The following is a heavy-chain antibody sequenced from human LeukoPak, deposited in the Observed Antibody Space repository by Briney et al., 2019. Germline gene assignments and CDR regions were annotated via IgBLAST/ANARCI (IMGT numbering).Heavy chain of an antibody. CDR2: ISAYGHT. Sequence: VASVKVSCKTSGYTFSSYGITWVRQAPGQGREWMGWISAYGHTKLARNLKARVTVTIDTSTTTAYMQLRSLSSDDTAVYFCARETASGYLGFDYWGQGTLVTVSS. J-gene: IGHJ4*02. V-gene: IGHV1-18*01. D-gene: IGHD3-3*01. CDR1: GYTFSSYG. CDR3: ARETASGYLGFDY.